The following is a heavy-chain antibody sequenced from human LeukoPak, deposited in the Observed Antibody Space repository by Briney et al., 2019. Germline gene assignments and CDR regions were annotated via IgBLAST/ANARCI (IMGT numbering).Heavy chain of an antibody. CDR3: ARSIAATAPGVDF. V-gene: IGHV5-51*01. Sequence: GESLKISCKGSGYSFTSYWIGWVRQMPGKGLEWMGIIYPGDSDTRYSPSFQGQVTISADKSISTAYLQWSSLKASDTAMYYCARSIAATAPGVDFWDQGTLVTVSS. CDR2: IYPGDSDT. CDR1: GYSFTSYW. J-gene: IGHJ4*02. D-gene: IGHD6-13*01.